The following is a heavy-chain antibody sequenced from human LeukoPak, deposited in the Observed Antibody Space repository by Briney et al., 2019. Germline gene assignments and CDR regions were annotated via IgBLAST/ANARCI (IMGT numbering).Heavy chain of an antibody. CDR3: ARNTYYYDNSAGTFDF. V-gene: IGHV1-2*02. J-gene: IGHJ4*02. CDR2: INTNTGGT. CDR1: GYTFTDYS. D-gene: IGHD3-22*01. Sequence: ASVKVSCKASGYTFTDYSFHWVRQAPGQGLEWMGRINTNTGGTNYAQKFQGRVTMTRDTSISTAYMELSRLTSDDTAVFYCARNTYYYDNSAGTFDFWGQGTLVTASS.